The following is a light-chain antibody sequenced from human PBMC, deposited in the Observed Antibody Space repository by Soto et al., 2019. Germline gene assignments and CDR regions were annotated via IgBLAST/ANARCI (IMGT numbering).Light chain of an antibody. J-gene: IGLJ1*01. CDR1: NSDVGIYNL. V-gene: IGLV2-14*02. CDR2: EGT. Sequence: QSALTQPASVSGSPGQSITVSCTGINSDVGIYNLVSWYQHHPGKAPKLVIYEGTKRPSGVSSRFSGSKSGNTASLTISGLQAEDEADYYCSSYTSSSTLGVFGTGTKVTVL. CDR3: SSYTSSSTLGV.